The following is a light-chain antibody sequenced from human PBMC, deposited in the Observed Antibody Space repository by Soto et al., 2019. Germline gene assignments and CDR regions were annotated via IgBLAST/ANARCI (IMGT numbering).Light chain of an antibody. CDR2: VNT. CDR1: SSNIGAGYD. Sequence: QAVVTQPPSVSGAPGQRVTISCTGSSSNIGAGYDVHWYQRLPGTAPKLLIYVNTNRPSGVPDRFSGSKSGPSASLAITGLQAEDEADYYCQSYDSSLSGSLFGGGTKLTVL. J-gene: IGLJ2*01. V-gene: IGLV1-40*01. CDR3: QSYDSSLSGSL.